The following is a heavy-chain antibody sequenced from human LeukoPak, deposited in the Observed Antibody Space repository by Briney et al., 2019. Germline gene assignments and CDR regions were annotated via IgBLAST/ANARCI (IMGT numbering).Heavy chain of an antibody. CDR3: ARARGAGPGAHFDY. CDR2: ISSSGSSI. Sequence: GGSLRLSCAASGFTFSDEYMSWIRQAPGKGLEWVSYISSSGSSIFYADSVKGRSTISRDNAKNSLFLQMSSLRAEDTAVYYCARARGAGPGAHFDYWGQGTLVTVSS. D-gene: IGHD3-10*01. J-gene: IGHJ4*02. CDR1: GFTFSDEY. V-gene: IGHV3-11*01.